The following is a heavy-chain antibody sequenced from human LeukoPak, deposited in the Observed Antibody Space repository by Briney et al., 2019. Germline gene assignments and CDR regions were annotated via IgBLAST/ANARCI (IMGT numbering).Heavy chain of an antibody. Sequence: GGSLRLSCAASGLTFSSYGMHWVRQAPGKGLEWVAVLWYDGSKKYHADSVKGRFTISRDNSKNTLYLQMNSLRAEDTAVYYCARDLLGYSYDAYYFDFWGQGTLVTVSS. D-gene: IGHD5-18*01. V-gene: IGHV3-33*08. J-gene: IGHJ4*02. CDR3: ARDLLGYSYDAYYFDF. CDR2: LWYDGSKK. CDR1: GLTFSSYG.